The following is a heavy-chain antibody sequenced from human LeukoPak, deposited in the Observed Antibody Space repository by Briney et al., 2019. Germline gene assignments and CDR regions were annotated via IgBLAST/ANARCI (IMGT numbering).Heavy chain of an antibody. J-gene: IGHJ5*02. CDR2: INHSGST. V-gene: IGHV4-34*01. CDR1: GGSFSGYY. Sequence: PSETLSLTCAVYGGSFSGYYWSWIRQPPGKGLEWIGEINHSGSTNYNPSLKSRVTISVDTSKNQFSLKLSSVTAADTAVYYCARGEQQLPRRWGYNWFDPWGQGTLVTVSS. D-gene: IGHD6-13*01. CDR3: ARGEQQLPRRWGYNWFDP.